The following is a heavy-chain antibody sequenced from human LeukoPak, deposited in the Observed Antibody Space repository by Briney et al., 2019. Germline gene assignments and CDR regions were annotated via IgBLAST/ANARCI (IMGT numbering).Heavy chain of an antibody. J-gene: IGHJ4*02. CDR2: ISSGGRDT. V-gene: IGHV3-74*01. D-gene: IGHD1-14*01. CDR3: ARDQTQAGPTTVDH. Sequence: PGGSLRLSCVASGFSFSSYWMHWVRQDPGKGLVWVSRISSGGRDTIYVDSVKGRFTISRDNGKNTLYLEMNSLRVEDTAVYYCARDQTQAGPTTVDHWGQGTQVTVSS. CDR1: GFSFSSYW.